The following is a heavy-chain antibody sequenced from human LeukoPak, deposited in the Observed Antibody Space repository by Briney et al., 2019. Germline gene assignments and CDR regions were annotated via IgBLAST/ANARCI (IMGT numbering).Heavy chain of an antibody. CDR2: ISAYNGNT. CDR1: GYTLSNYG. Sequence: ASVKVSCKASGYTLSNYGISWVRQAPGQGLEWMGWISAYNGNTKYAQKLQGRDTMTTDTSTSTAYMELRSLRSDDTAVYYCARAIAVAGTYFDYWGQGTLVTVSS. V-gene: IGHV1-18*01. J-gene: IGHJ4*02. CDR3: ARAIAVAGTYFDY. D-gene: IGHD6-19*01.